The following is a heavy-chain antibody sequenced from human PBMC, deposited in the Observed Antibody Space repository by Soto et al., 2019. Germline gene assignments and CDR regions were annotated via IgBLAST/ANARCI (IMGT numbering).Heavy chain of an antibody. Sequence: PGGSLRLSGAASGFTVSSNYMSWVRQAPGKGLEWVSVIYSGGSTYYADSVKGRFTISRDNSKNTLYLQMNSLRAEDTAVYYCARPKPSEDLFTPLSHGMDVWGQGTTVTVSS. CDR1: GFTVSSNY. D-gene: IGHD2-15*01. J-gene: IGHJ6*02. CDR3: ARPKPSEDLFTPLSHGMDV. CDR2: IYSGGST. V-gene: IGHV3-66*04.